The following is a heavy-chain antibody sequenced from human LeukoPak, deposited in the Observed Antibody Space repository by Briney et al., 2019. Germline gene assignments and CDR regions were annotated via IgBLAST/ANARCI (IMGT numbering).Heavy chain of an antibody. CDR1: RFTFSSYS. Sequence: TGGSLRLSCAASRFTFSSYSMNWVRQAPGKGLEWVSSISSSSSYIYYADSVKGRFTISRDNAKNSLYLQMNSLRAEDTAVYYCARALHYYGSGSSMWFDPWGQGTLVTVSS. CDR3: ARALHYYGSGSSMWFDP. V-gene: IGHV3-21*01. CDR2: ISSSSSYI. J-gene: IGHJ5*02. D-gene: IGHD3-10*01.